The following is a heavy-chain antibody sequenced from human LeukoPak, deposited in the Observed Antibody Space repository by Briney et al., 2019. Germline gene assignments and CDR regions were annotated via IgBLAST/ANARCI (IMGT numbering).Heavy chain of an antibody. CDR3: ARSLKEVYHYYMDV. J-gene: IGHJ6*03. Sequence: ASVKVSCKASGYTFTGYYMHWVRQAPGQGLEWMGGIIPMFGTANYAQKFQGRVTITADEPTSTAYMELSSLRSEDTAIYYCARSLKEVYHYYMDVWGKGTTVTISS. V-gene: IGHV1-69*13. CDR2: IIPMFGTA. CDR1: GYTFTGYY.